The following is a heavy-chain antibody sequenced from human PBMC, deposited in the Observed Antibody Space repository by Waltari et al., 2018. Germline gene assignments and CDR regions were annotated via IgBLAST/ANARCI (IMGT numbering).Heavy chain of an antibody. CDR3: AKDGVHGSWHQALYYFDY. D-gene: IGHD3-10*01. CDR1: GFTFRSYG. V-gene: IGHV3-30*18. J-gene: IGHJ4*02. Sequence: QVQLVESGGGVVQPGRSLRLSCAASGFTFRSYGMHWVRQAPGKGLEWVAVISYDGSNKYYADSVKGRFTISRDNSKNTLYLQMNSLRAEDTAVYYCAKDGVHGSWHQALYYFDYWGQGTLVTVSS. CDR2: ISYDGSNK.